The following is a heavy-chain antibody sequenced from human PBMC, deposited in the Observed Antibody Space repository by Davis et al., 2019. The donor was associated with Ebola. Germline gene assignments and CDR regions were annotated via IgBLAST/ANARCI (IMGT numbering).Heavy chain of an antibody. Sequence: GESLNISCAASGFTFSSYGMHWVRQAPGKGLEWVAVISYDGSNKYYADSVKGRFTISRDNSKNTLDLQMNSLRPEDTAVYYCAKIVVVTAIPHFDYWGQGTLVTVSS. CDR2: ISYDGSNK. CDR1: GFTFSSYG. J-gene: IGHJ4*02. D-gene: IGHD2-21*02. CDR3: AKIVVVTAIPHFDY. V-gene: IGHV3-30*18.